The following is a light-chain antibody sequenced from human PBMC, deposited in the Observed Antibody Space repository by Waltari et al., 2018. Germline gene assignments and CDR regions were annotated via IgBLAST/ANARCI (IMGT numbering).Light chain of an antibody. CDR1: SSDVGGYNY. J-gene: IGLJ1*01. V-gene: IGLV2-8*01. Sequence: QSALTQPPSASGSPGQSVTISCTGTSSDVGGYNYVSWYQQHPGKAPKLMIYEVSKRPSGVPVRFSGSKSGNTASLTVSGLQAEDDADYYCSSYAGSNNFFYVFGTGTKVTVL. CDR2: EVS. CDR3: SSYAGSNNFFYV.